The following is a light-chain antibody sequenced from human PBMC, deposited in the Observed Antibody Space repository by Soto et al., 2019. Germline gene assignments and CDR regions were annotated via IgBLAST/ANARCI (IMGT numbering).Light chain of an antibody. J-gene: IGLJ1*01. V-gene: IGLV1-40*01. Sequence: QCSQTQPPSLLGAPGWIVSISCSAGSSNIGAGYDVNWYRQRPGTAPKLLIYGNSDRPSGVPDRFSGSKSGTSASLAITGLQAEDEADYFCQSYDRSLRNYVFGTGTKVTVL. CDR3: QSYDRSLRNYV. CDR1: SSNIGAGYD. CDR2: GNS.